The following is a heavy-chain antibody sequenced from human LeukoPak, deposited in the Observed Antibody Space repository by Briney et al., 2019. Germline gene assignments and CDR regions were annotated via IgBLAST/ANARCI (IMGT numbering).Heavy chain of an antibody. CDR1: GFTFSSYS. J-gene: IGHJ5*02. CDR3: ARDNWNDAPGGFDP. Sequence: GGSLRLSCAASGFTFSSYSMNWVRQAPGKGLEWVSSITRSSTSTYYTDSVRGRFTISRDNAKNSLYLQMNSLRAEDTAVYYCARDNWNDAPGGFDPWGQRTLVTVSS. D-gene: IGHD1-20*01. CDR2: ITRSSTST. V-gene: IGHV3-21*01.